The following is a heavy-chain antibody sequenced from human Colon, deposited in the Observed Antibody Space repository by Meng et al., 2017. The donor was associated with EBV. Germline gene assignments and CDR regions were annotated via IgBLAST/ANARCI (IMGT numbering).Heavy chain of an antibody. D-gene: IGHD2-8*02. J-gene: IGHJ5*02. CDR1: GTSISTSNW. V-gene: IGHV4-4*02. Sequence: QVLLPGPGAGLVKPAGTLSLTCAVSGTSISTSNWWSLSRQSPDERLGWIGAIYHNGQTNYNPSLKSRVIMSVDESKNEFSLNLKSVTAADTAVYYFARDGGVTHIPWGQGVLVTVSS. CDR2: IYHNGQT. CDR3: ARDGGVTHIP.